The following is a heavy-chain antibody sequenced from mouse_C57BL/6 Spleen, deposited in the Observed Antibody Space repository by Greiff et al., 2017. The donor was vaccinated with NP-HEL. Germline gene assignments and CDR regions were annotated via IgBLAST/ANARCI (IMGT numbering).Heavy chain of an antibody. CDR1: GYTFTSYW. CDR2: IDPNSGGT. CDR3: ARRGYYGSSYWYFDV. D-gene: IGHD1-1*01. V-gene: IGHV1-72*01. Sequence: QVQLQQPGAELVKPGASVKLSCKASGYTFTSYWMHWVKQRPGRGLEWIGRIDPNSGGTKYTEKFKGKATLTGDKPSSTAYMQLSSLTSEDSAVYFCARRGYYGSSYWYFDVWGTGTTLTVSS. J-gene: IGHJ1*03.